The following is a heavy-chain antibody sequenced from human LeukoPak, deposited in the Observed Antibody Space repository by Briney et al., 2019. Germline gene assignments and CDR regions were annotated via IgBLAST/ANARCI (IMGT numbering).Heavy chain of an antibody. J-gene: IGHJ6*04. CDR3: AKDRGYYGSGSNGMDV. V-gene: IGHV3-23*01. D-gene: IGHD3-10*01. CDR1: GFTFSNYA. CDR2: ISDSGGST. Sequence: GGSLRLSCAASGFTFSNYAMSWVRQAPGKGLEGVSVISDSGGSTYYADSVKGRFTISRDDSKNTLYLQMNSLRDEDTAVYYCAKDRGYYGSGSNGMDVWGKGTTVTVSS.